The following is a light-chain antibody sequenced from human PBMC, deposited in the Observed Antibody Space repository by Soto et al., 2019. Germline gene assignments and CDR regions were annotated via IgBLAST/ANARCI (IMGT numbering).Light chain of an antibody. CDR3: GTWDSSLPWEV. J-gene: IGLJ2*01. V-gene: IGLV1-51*01. CDR2: DNN. Sequence: QSVLTQPPSVSAAPGQTVTISCSGSSSNIGNNYVSWYQQLPGTAPKLLIYDNNKRPSGIPDRFSGSESGTSATLGITGLQTGDEADYYCGTWDSSLPWEVFGGGTKLTVL. CDR1: SSNIGNNY.